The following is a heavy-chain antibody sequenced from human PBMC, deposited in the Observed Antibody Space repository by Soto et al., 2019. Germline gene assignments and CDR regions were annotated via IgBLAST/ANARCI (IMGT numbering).Heavy chain of an antibody. Sequence: PGGSLRLSCATSGFTFTSYALHWVRQAPGEGLEWVALISYDGINKYYADSVKGRFTISGDNSKSTMYLQMNSLRAEDTAVYYCARDSLAYCGGDCPLYWGQGTLVTVS. CDR3: ARDSLAYCGGDCPLY. J-gene: IGHJ4*02. CDR1: GFTFTSYA. D-gene: IGHD2-21*02. CDR2: ISYDGINK. V-gene: IGHV3-30-3*01.